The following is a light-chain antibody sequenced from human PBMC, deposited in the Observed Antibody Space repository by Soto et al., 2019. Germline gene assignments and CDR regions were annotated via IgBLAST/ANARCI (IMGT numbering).Light chain of an antibody. CDR1: QSISIN. CDR3: QQYNNWIT. Sequence: EIGMTQSPATLSVSPGERAILSCRAIQSISINLAWYQQKPGQAPRLLIYAASNRATGVPARFSGSWSGTEFTLTISSLQSEDFAVYYCQQYNNWITFGQGTRLAIK. CDR2: AAS. V-gene: IGKV3-15*01. J-gene: IGKJ5*01.